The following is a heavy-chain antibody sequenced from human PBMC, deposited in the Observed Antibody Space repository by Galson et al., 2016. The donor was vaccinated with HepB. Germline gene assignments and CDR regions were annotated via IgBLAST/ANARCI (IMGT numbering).Heavy chain of an antibody. Sequence: SLRLSCAASGFTVSRNCMSWVRQAPGKGLEWVSVIYGGGTIHYADSVRGRFTISRDSSRNTLYLQVNSLRAEDTALYYCAARDYGDYPYFDFWGQGTLVTVSS. CDR3: AARDYGDYPYFDF. CDR2: IYGGGTI. V-gene: IGHV3-53*01. CDR1: GFTVSRNC. D-gene: IGHD4-17*01. J-gene: IGHJ4*02.